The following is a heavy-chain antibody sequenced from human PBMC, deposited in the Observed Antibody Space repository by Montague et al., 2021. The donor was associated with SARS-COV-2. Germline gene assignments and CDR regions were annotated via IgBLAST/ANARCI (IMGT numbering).Heavy chain of an antibody. V-gene: IGHV4-39*01. CDR3: ARTATTWSFDY. CDR1: GDSISSRSYP. CDR2: IYYSGST. D-gene: IGHD1-14*01. J-gene: IGHJ4*02. Sequence: SETRSLTCTVSGDSISSRSYPWGWIRQPPGKGPEWIGSIYYSGSTYYNPSLKSRVAISVDTSKNQFSLKMNSVTAADTAVYYCARTATTWSFDYWGQGTLVTVSS.